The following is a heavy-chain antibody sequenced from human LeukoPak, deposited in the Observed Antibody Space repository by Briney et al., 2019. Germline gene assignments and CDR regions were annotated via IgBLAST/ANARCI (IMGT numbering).Heavy chain of an antibody. CDR1: GDSLSSGSYY. D-gene: IGHD2-8*01. Sequence: SETLSLTCTVSGDSLSSGSYYWSWIRQPPGEGLEWIGYIYYGGNTNLNPSLKSRVTISVDTSKNQFSLKMSSVTAADTAVYYCARASPMLDAFDIWGQGTMVTGS. CDR3: ARASPMLDAFDI. J-gene: IGHJ3*02. V-gene: IGHV4-61*01. CDR2: IYYGGNT.